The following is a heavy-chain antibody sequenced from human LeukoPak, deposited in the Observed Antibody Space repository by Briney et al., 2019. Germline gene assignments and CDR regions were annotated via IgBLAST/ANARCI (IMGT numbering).Heavy chain of an antibody. Sequence: GGSLRLSCAASGFTFSSYAMNWVRQAPGKGLEWVSTISGSGDSTYYADSVKGRFTISRDNSKNTLYLQMNSLRAEDTAVYYCARDRGYSCGYWGQGTLVTVAS. J-gene: IGHJ4*02. V-gene: IGHV3-23*01. CDR2: ISGSGDST. CDR3: ARDRGYSCGY. CDR1: GFTFSSYA. D-gene: IGHD5-18*01.